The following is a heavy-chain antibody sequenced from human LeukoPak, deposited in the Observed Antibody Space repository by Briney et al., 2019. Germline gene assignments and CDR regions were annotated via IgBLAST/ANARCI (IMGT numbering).Heavy chain of an antibody. V-gene: IGHV3-30*18. J-gene: IGHJ6*02. CDR3: AKGHFGYCSSTSCPRYYYYGMDV. CDR1: GFTFSSYG. Sequence: GRSLRLSCAASGFTFSSYGMHWVRQAPGKGLEWVAVISYDGSSKYYADSVKGRFTISRDNSKNTLYLQMNSLRAEDTAVYYCAKGHFGYCSSTSCPRYYYYGMDVWGQGTTVTVSS. CDR2: ISYDGSSK. D-gene: IGHD2-2*01.